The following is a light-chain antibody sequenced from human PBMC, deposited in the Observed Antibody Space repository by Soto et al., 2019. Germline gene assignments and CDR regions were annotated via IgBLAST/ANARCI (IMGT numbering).Light chain of an antibody. J-gene: IGKJ3*01. CDR1: QSVSSSY. CDR3: QQYGSSPLT. V-gene: IGKV3-20*01. CDR2: GAS. Sequence: EIVLTQSPGTLSLSPGERATLSCRASQSVSSSYLAWYQQKPGQAPRLLIYGASSRATGIPDRFSGSGSGAAFSRTITRLEPEDFAVYYCQQYGSSPLTFGPGTKVDIK.